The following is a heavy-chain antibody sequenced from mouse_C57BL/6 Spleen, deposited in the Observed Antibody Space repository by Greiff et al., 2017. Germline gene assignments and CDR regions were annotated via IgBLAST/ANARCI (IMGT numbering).Heavy chain of an antibody. CDR2: IWSDGST. J-gene: IGHJ4*01. V-gene: IGHV2-6-1*01. D-gene: IGHD1-1*01. Sequence: VKLVESGPGLVAPSQSLSITCTVSGFSLTSYGVHWVRQPPGKGLEWLVVIWSDGSTTYNSALKSRLSIRKDNSKSQVFLKMNSLQTDDTAMYYCARHEVAKDYYAMDYWGQGTSVTVSS. CDR1: GFSLTSYG. CDR3: ARHEVAKDYYAMDY.